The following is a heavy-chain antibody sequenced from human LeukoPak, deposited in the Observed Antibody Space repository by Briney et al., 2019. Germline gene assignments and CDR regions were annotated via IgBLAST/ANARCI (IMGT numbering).Heavy chain of an antibody. J-gene: IGHJ6*02. CDR2: ISYDGSNK. V-gene: IGHV3-30-3*01. Sequence: GGSLRLSCAASGFTFSSYAMHWVRQAPGKGLEWVAVISYDGSNKYYADSVKGRFTISRDNSKNTLYLQMNSLRAEDTAVYYCARDHAPYGMDVWGQGTTVTVSS. CDR3: ARDHAPYGMDV. CDR1: GFTFSSYA.